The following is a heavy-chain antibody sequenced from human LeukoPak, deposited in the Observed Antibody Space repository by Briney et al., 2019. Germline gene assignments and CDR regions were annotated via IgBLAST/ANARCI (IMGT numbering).Heavy chain of an antibody. V-gene: IGHV4-39*01. CDR1: GGSISSSSYY. CDR3: ARRATIFGAVNFDY. D-gene: IGHD3-3*01. Sequence: PSETLSLTCTVSGGSISSSSYYWGWIRQPPGKGLEWIGSMYYSGSSYYNPSLKSRATISVDTSKNQFSLKLSSVTAADTAVYYCARRATIFGAVNFDYWGQGTLVTVSS. CDR2: MYYSGSS. J-gene: IGHJ4*02.